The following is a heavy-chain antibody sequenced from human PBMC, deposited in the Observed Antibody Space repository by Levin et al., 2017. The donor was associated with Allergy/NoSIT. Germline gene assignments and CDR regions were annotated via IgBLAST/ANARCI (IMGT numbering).Heavy chain of an antibody. J-gene: IGHJ5*02. CDR1: GYTFTSYY. CDR2: INPSGGST. Sequence: GESLKISCKASGYTFTSYYMHWVRQAPGQGLEWMGIINPSGGSTSYAQKFQGRVTMTRDTSTSTVYMELSSLRSEDTAVYYCARDLLRGKTPEIAAAGDHWGQGTLVTVSS. D-gene: IGHD6-13*01. CDR3: ARDLLRGKTPEIAAAGDH. V-gene: IGHV1-46*01.